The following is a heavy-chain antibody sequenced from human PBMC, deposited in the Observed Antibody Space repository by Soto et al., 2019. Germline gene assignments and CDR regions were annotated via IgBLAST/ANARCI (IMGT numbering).Heavy chain of an antibody. D-gene: IGHD2-15*01. Sequence: QVQLVESGGGVVQPGRSLRLSCAASGFTFSSYGMHWVRQDPGKGLEWVAVIWYDGSNKYYADSVKGRFTISRDNSKNTLYLQMNSLRAEDTAVYYCARDGYCSGGSCYSVPVFDYWGQGTLVTVSS. CDR2: IWYDGSNK. CDR3: ARDGYCSGGSCYSVPVFDY. J-gene: IGHJ4*02. CDR1: GFTFSSYG. V-gene: IGHV3-33*01.